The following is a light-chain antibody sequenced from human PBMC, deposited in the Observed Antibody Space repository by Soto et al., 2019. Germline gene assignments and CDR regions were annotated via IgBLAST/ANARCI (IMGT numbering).Light chain of an antibody. Sequence: QSALTQPRSVSGSPGQSVTISCTGTSSDVGGYNYVSWYQQHPGKAPKIKIYDVNERPAGVPDRFSGSKSGNTASLTISGLQAEDGADYYCCSWAGNSLVFGGGTKLTVL. CDR2: DVN. J-gene: IGLJ3*02. V-gene: IGLV2-11*01. CDR3: CSWAGNSLV. CDR1: SSDVGGYNY.